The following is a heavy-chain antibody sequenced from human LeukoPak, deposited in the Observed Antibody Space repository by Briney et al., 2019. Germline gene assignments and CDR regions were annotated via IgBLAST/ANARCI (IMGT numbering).Heavy chain of an antibody. V-gene: IGHV1-18*04. D-gene: IGHD2-15*01. CDR3: AREDIGGSFDY. J-gene: IGHJ4*02. CDR2: ISASSGNT. CDR1: GYTFTAHY. Sequence: ASVRVSCKASGYTFTAHYLHWVRQAPGQGLEWMGWISASSGNTNYAQKFQDRVTMTTDTSTSTAYMELRGLRSDDTAVYYCAREDIGGSFDYWGQGSLVTVSS.